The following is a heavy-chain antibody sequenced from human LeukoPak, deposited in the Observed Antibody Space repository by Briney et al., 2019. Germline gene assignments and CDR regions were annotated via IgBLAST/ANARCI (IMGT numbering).Heavy chain of an antibody. CDR1: GFTFSSYA. V-gene: IGHV3-30*01. CDR2: ISYDGSNK. D-gene: IGHD6-6*01. CDR3: ARAPSQYSSSTAVDY. Sequence: GGSLRLSCAASGFTFSSYAMHWVRQAPGKGLEWVAVISYDGSNKYYADSMKGRFTISRDNSKNTLYLQMNSLRAEDTAVYYCARAPSQYSSSTAVDYLGPGNPGHRLL. J-gene: IGHJ4*02.